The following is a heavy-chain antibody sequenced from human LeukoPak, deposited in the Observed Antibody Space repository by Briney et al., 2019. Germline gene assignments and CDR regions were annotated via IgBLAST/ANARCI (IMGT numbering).Heavy chain of an antibody. CDR3: AKDQIYYYDSSGYSYADD. D-gene: IGHD3-22*01. CDR1: GFTFSSYA. V-gene: IGHV3-23*01. Sequence: GGSLRLSCAGSGFTFSSYAMSWVRQAPGKGLEWVSGISGSGGSTYYADSVKGRFTISRDNSKKTLYLQMNRLRDEDTAVYYCAKDQIYYYDSSGYSYADDWGQGTLVTVSS. J-gene: IGHJ4*02. CDR2: ISGSGGST.